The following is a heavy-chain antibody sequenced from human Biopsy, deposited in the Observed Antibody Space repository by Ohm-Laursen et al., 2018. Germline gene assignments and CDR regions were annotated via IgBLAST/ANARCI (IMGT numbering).Heavy chain of an antibody. CDR3: ARVRGGFLEWFDY. CDR2: IYYSGTT. J-gene: IGHJ5*01. D-gene: IGHD3-3*01. Sequence: SETLSLTCTVSGQSLGTYYSPWIRQPPGKGLEWIASIYYSGTTNKNPSLKSRVTISVDTSKRQFYLELSSVTAPDTAIYYCARVRGGFLEWFDYWGQGTLITVSS. V-gene: IGHV4-59*01. CDR1: GQSLGTYY.